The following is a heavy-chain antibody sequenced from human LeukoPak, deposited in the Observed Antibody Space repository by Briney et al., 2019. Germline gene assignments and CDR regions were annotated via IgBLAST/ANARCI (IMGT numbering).Heavy chain of an antibody. V-gene: IGHV3-23*01. CDR3: APRGRSGSVNNWFDP. J-gene: IGHJ5*02. CDR1: GFTFSSYA. Sequence: PGGSLRLSCAASGFTFSSYAMSWVRQAPGKGLEWVSDISGSGGSTYYADSVKGRFTISRDNSKNTLYLQMNGLRAEDTAVYYCAPRGRSGSVNNWFDPWGQGTLVTVSS. CDR2: ISGSGGST. D-gene: IGHD6-19*01.